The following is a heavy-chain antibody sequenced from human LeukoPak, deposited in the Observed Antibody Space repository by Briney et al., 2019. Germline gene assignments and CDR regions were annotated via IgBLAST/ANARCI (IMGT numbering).Heavy chain of an antibody. CDR3: ARRKRWLQLSKAGNYFDY. J-gene: IGHJ4*02. CDR1: GGSISSGSYY. D-gene: IGHD5-24*01. CDR2: IYTSGST. Sequence: PSETLSLTCTVSGGSISSGSYYWSWIRQPAGKGLEWIGRIYTSGSTNYNPSLKSRVTISVDTSKNQFSLKLSSVTAADTAVYYCARRKRWLQLSKAGNYFDYWGQGTLVTVSS. V-gene: IGHV4-61*02.